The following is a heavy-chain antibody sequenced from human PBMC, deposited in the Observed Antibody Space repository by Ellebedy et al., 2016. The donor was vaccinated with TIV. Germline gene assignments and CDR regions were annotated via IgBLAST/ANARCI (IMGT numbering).Heavy chain of an antibody. Sequence: MPSETLSLTCTVSGGSITSSSYYWGWIRQPPGKGLEWIGLMYYSGSAYYNPSLKSRVTISVDTSKKHFSLKLTSVTAADTAMYYCAKLEMATILDAFDIWGQGTMVTVSS. D-gene: IGHD5-24*01. CDR1: GGSITSSSYY. V-gene: IGHV4-39*02. J-gene: IGHJ3*02. CDR2: MYYSGSA. CDR3: AKLEMATILDAFDI.